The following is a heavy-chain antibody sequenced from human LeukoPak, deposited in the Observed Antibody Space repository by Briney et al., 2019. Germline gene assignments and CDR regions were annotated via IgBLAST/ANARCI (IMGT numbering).Heavy chain of an antibody. CDR3: VRKFYFYMDV. V-gene: IGHV3-23*01. CDR2: ISPTGDST. Sequence: GGSLRLSCGASGLTLSRYAVNWVRQAPGRGLEWVSYISPTGDSTLNAEPVKGRFSVSRDNSKNMVYLQMDGLRAEDTATYFCVRKFYFYMDVWGKGTTVNVSS. J-gene: IGHJ6*03. CDR1: GLTLSRYA.